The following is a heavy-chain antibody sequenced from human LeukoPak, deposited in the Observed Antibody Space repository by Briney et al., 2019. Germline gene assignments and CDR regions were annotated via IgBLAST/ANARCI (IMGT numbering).Heavy chain of an antibody. J-gene: IGHJ4*02. CDR3: AKATRITMIVVVISKARYYFDY. D-gene: IGHD3-22*01. V-gene: IGHV3-23*01. Sequence: GGSLRLSCAASGFTFSSYAMSWVRQAPGKGLEWVSAISGSGGSTYYADSVKGRFTISRDNSKNTLYVQMNSLRAEDTAVYYCAKATRITMIVVVISKARYYFDYWGQGTLVTVSS. CDR2: ISGSGGST. CDR1: GFTFSSYA.